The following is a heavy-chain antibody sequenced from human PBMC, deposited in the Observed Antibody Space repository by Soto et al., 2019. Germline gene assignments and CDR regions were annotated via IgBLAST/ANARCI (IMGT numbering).Heavy chain of an antibody. J-gene: IGHJ4*02. CDR3: ARDFAYFDS. D-gene: IGHD3-3*01. V-gene: IGHV4-61*01. CDR2: VYHTGRT. Sequence: PSETLSLTCNVSGGSVSSVKYFWSWIRQPPGKGLEWIGYVYHTGRTSYNPSLKSRVSISMDTSKNQFSLNLDSVTAADTAVYFCARDFAYFDSWGQGTLVTVSS. CDR1: GGSVSSVKYF.